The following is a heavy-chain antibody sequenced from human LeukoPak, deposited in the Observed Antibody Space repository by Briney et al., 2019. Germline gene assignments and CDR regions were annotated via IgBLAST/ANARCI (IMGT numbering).Heavy chain of an antibody. Sequence: GGSLRLSCAASGFTFSSYSMNWVRQAPGKGLEWVSYISSSSTIYYADSVKGRFTISRDNAKNSLYLQMNSLRAEDTAVYYCARETGIAGDYWGQGTLVTVSS. J-gene: IGHJ4*02. V-gene: IGHV3-48*01. D-gene: IGHD6-13*01. CDR3: ARETGIAGDY. CDR1: GFTFSSYS. CDR2: ISSSSTI.